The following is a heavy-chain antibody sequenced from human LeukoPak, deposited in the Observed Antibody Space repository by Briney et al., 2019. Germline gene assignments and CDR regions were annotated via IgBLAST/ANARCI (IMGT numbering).Heavy chain of an antibody. J-gene: IGHJ4*02. CDR3: AREPLAAAKIREKRYYFDY. D-gene: IGHD6-13*01. Sequence: KPGGSLRLSCAASGFTFSDYYMSWIRQAPGKGLEWVSYISSSGSTIYYADSVKGRFTISRDNAKNSLYLQMNSLRAEDTAVYYCAREPLAAAKIREKRYYFDYWGQGTLVTVPS. CDR2: ISSSGSTI. CDR1: GFTFSDYY. V-gene: IGHV3-11*04.